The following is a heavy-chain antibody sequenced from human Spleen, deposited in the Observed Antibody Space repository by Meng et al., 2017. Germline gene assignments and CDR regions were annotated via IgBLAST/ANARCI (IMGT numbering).Heavy chain of an antibody. CDR3: SAEFDY. V-gene: IGHV3-15*01. CDR1: GFTFSNAW. Sequence: GGSLRLSCAASGFTFSNAWMTWVRQAPGKGLEWVGRIKSKIDGGTTDYAAPVQGRFIISRDDSKNRLYLQMYSLNTEDTAVYYCSAEFDYWGQGTLVTVSS. CDR2: IKSKIDGGTT. J-gene: IGHJ4*02.